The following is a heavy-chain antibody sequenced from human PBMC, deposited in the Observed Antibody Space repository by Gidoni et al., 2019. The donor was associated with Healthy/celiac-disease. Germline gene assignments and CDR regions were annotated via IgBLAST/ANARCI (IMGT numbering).Heavy chain of an antibody. Sequence: QVQLQESGPGLVKPSETLSLTCTVSGGSISSYYWSWIRQPPGKGLEWIGYIYYSGSTNYNPSLKSRVTISVDTSKNQFSLKLSSVTAADTAVYYCARGVAAARLVDYWGQGTLVTVSS. V-gene: IGHV4-59*01. CDR2: IYYSGST. CDR1: GGSISSYY. J-gene: IGHJ4*02. D-gene: IGHD6-6*01. CDR3: ARGVAAARLVDY.